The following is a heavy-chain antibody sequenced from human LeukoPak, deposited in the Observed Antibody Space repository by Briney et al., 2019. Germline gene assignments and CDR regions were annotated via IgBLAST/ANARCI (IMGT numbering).Heavy chain of an antibody. D-gene: IGHD1-14*01. CDR3: AKSRAPTADPDAFDV. CDR1: GFTFSNYG. V-gene: IGHV3-30*02. J-gene: IGHJ3*01. CDR2: IRYGGNIE. Sequence: GGSLRLSCAASGFTFSNYGMHWVRQAPGKGLEWVAFIRYGGNIEYYADSVKGRFTISRDNSKNSLCLQMKSLRPEDTATYYCAKSRAPTADPDAFDVWGQGTLVTVSS.